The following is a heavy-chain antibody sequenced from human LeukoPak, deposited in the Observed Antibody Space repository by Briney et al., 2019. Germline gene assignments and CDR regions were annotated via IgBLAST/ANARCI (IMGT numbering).Heavy chain of an antibody. CDR3: TKGGTGADIDCDF. D-gene: IGHD1-1*01. CDR2: ISDSGGIT. Sequence: AGTLRLSCAASGFTFSTNPMTWVRQAPGTGLEWVSNISDSGGITHYTDSVKGRFTISRDSSKNTLYLEMNRLRAEDTAVYYCTKGGTGADIDCDFWGQGTLVTVSS. CDR1: GFTFSTNP. V-gene: IGHV3-23*01. J-gene: IGHJ4*02.